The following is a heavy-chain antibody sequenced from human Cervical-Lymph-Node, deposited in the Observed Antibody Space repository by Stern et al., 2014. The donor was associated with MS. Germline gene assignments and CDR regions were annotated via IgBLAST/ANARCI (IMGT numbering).Heavy chain of an antibody. CDR1: GYTFTSYD. V-gene: IGHV1-8*01. CDR2: MNPNSGNT. D-gene: IGHD3-3*01. J-gene: IGHJ3*02. Sequence: VQLVESGAEVKKPGASVKVSCKASGYTFTSYDINWVRQATGQGLEWMGWMNPNSGNTGYAQKFQGRVTMTRNTSISTAYMELSSLRSEDTAVYYCARERAYYDFWSGYRGDAFDIWGQGTMVTVSS. CDR3: ARERAYYDFWSGYRGDAFDI.